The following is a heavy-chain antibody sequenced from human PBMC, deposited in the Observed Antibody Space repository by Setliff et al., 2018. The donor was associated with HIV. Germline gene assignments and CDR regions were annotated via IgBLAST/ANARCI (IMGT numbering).Heavy chain of an antibody. CDR2: ISSTSTYI. Sequence: TGGSLRLSCAASGFTFNTYSLNWVRQAPGKGLEWFSSISSTSTYIYYADSVRGRFTVSRDNAKNSVFLQMNRLRGEDTGVYYCARLGTARSFDIWGLGTLVTVPQ. CDR3: ARLGTARSFDI. J-gene: IGHJ4*01. V-gene: IGHV3-21*06. D-gene: IGHD7-27*01. CDR1: GFTFNTYS.